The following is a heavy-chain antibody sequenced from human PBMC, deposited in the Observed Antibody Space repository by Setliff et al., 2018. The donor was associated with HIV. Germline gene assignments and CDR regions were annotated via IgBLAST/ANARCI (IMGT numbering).Heavy chain of an antibody. CDR1: GGSISSYY. CDR3: ARGYPVSYYYYMDV. Sequence: SETLSLTCTVSGGSISSYYWSWIRQPPGKGLEWIGYIYYSGSTYYNPSLKSRVTISVDTSKNQFSLKLSSVTAADTAVYYCARGYPVSYYYYMDVWGKGTPVTVSS. V-gene: IGHV4-59*12. D-gene: IGHD3-16*02. J-gene: IGHJ6*03. CDR2: IYYSGST.